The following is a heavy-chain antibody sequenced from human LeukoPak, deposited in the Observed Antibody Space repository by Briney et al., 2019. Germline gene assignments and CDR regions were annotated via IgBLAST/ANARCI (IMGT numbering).Heavy chain of an antibody. D-gene: IGHD3-10*01. CDR3: ARDPGFGEIY. Sequence: SETLSLTCTVSGGSVSSGSYYWSWIRQPPGKGLEWIGYVFYSGSTNYNPSLKSRVTISVDTSKNQSSLKLSSVTAADTAVYYCARDPGFGEIYWGQGTLVTASS. J-gene: IGHJ4*02. CDR2: VFYSGST. V-gene: IGHV4-61*01. CDR1: GGSVSSGSYY.